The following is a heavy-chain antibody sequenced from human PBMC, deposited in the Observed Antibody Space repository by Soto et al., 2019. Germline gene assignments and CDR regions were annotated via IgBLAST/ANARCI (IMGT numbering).Heavy chain of an antibody. J-gene: IGHJ4*02. D-gene: IGHD2-15*01. Sequence: SVKVSCKASGDTFSSHALSWVRQAPGQGLEWMGGIIPIFDARTYAQKFQGRVTISADKSTKTGYMELSSLTSEDTAVYYCARSSTTYYCQSSPYWPDKELDIWGQGTLVTVSS. CDR2: IIPIFDAR. CDR1: GDTFSSHA. V-gene: IGHV1-69*06. CDR3: ARSSTTYYCQSSPYWPDKELDI.